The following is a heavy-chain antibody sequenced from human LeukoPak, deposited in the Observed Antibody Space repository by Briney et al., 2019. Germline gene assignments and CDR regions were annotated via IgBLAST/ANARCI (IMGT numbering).Heavy chain of an antibody. J-gene: IGHJ4*02. D-gene: IGHD6-13*01. CDR2: VRGSGITT. Sequence: PGGSLRLSCAASGFTFTTYAMSWVRQAPGKGLERVSGVRGSGITTYYANSVRGRFTISRDNSKNTLYLQMNRLRAEDTAVYYCATVPPAAVVGFYFDYWGQGTLVTVSS. CDR1: GFTFTTYA. V-gene: IGHV3-23*01. CDR3: ATVPPAAVVGFYFDY.